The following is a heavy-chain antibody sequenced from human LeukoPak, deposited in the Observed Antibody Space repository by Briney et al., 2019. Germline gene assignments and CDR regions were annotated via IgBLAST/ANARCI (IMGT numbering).Heavy chain of an antibody. CDR2: FDPEDGET. Sequence: ASVKASCKASGYTFTSYAMNWVRQAPGKGLEWMGGFDPEDGETIYAQKFQGRVTMTEDTSTDTAYMELSSLRSEDTAVYYCATDYLANFDYWGQGTLVTVSS. J-gene: IGHJ4*02. CDR3: ATDYLANFDY. CDR1: GYTFTSYA. V-gene: IGHV1-24*01. D-gene: IGHD3-16*02.